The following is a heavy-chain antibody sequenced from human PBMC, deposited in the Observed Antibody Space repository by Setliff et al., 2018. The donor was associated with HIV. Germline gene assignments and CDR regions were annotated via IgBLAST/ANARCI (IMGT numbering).Heavy chain of an antibody. J-gene: IGHJ1*01. CDR2: ISGSGGST. CDR1: GFTFSSYA. D-gene: IGHD6-19*01. V-gene: IGHV3-23*01. CDR3: ARSSQWLVGGYFHH. Sequence: PGGSLRLSCAASGFTFSSYAMSWVRQAPGKGLEWVSAISGSGGSTFYEDSVKGRFIISRDNSNNMLHLQMNSLRVEDTAIYYCARSSQWLVGGYFHHWGQGTLVTVSS.